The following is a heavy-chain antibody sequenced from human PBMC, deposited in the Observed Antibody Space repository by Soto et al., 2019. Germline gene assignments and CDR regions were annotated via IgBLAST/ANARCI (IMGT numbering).Heavy chain of an antibody. Sequence: GESLKLSCNGSGYSFTIYLISWVRQMPGKGLEWMGRIDPSDSYTNYSPSFQGHVTISADKSISTAYLQWSSLKASDTAMYYCARLNDIAAAGDYYYGMDVWGQGTKVTVSS. CDR2: IDPSDSYT. CDR1: GYSFTIYL. CDR3: ARLNDIAAAGDYYYGMDV. V-gene: IGHV5-10-1*01. J-gene: IGHJ6*02. D-gene: IGHD6-13*01.